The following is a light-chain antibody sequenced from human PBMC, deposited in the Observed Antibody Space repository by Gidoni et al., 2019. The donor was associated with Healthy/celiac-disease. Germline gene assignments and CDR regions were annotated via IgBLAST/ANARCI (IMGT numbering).Light chain of an antibody. CDR1: SSDVGGYNY. Sequence: GTSSDVGGYNYVSWYQQHPGKAPKLMIHEVSNRPSGVSNRFSGSKSGNTASLTISGLQAEDEADYYCSSYTSSSVVFGGGTKLTVL. V-gene: IGLV2-14*01. J-gene: IGLJ2*01. CDR2: EVS. CDR3: SSYTSSSVV.